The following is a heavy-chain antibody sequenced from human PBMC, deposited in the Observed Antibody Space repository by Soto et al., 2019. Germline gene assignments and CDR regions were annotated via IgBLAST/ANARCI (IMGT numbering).Heavy chain of an antibody. CDR2: IYYSGST. Sequence: SETLSLTCTVSGGSISSYYWSWIRQPPGKGLEWIGYIYYSGSTNYNPSLKSRVTISVDTSKNQFSLKLSSVTAADTAVYYCAGSYSSSWYGYYYYYMDVWGKGTTVTVSS. D-gene: IGHD6-13*01. J-gene: IGHJ6*03. CDR3: AGSYSSSWYGYYYYYMDV. V-gene: IGHV4-59*01. CDR1: GGSISSYY.